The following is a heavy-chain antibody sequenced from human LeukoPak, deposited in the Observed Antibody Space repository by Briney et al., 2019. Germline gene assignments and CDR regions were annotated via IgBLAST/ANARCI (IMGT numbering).Heavy chain of an antibody. CDR3: ARDTAAAPGGLTRYFFDY. J-gene: IGHJ4*02. Sequence: PSETLSLTCTVSGGSISSSSYYWGWIRQPPGKGLDWIGSIYYSGSTYYNPSLKSRVTISVDTSKNQFSLKLSSVTAADTAVYYCARDTAAAPGGLTRYFFDYWGQGTLVTVSS. D-gene: IGHD6-13*01. CDR1: GGSISSSSYY. CDR2: IYYSGST. V-gene: IGHV4-39*02.